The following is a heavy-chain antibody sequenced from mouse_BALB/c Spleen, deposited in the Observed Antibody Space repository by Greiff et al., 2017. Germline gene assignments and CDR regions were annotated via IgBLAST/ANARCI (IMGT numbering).Heavy chain of an antibody. J-gene: IGHJ2*01. CDR1: GYSFTGYF. V-gene: IGHV1-20*02. CDR3: ARSYGSDYFDY. Sequence: VQLQQSGPELVKPGASVKISCKASGYSFTGYFMNWVMQSHGKSLEWIGRINPYNGDTFSNQKFKGKATLTVDKSSSTAHMELRSLASEDSAVYYCARSYGSDYFDYWGQGTTLTVSS. D-gene: IGHD1-1*01. CDR2: INPYNGDT.